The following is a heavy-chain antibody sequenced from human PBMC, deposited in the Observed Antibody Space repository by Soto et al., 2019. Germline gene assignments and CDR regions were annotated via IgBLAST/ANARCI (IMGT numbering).Heavy chain of an antibody. V-gene: IGHV5-10-1*01. CDR2: IEPSYSYT. CDR3: ARHGGGELTWFEP. CDR1: GYSFTSYW. Sequence: EVQLVPSGAEVKKPGESLRISCKGSGYSFTSYWISWVRQMPGNGLEWMGRIEPSYSYTNYSPSFQGHGTISADKSISPASLQWSSLKASDTAMYYCARHGGGELTWFEPWGQGNLVTVSS. D-gene: IGHD2-21*01. J-gene: IGHJ5*02.